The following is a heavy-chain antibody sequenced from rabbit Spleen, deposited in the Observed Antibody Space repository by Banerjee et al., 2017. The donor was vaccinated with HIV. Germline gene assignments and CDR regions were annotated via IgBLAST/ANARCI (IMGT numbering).Heavy chain of an antibody. Sequence: QSLEESGGDLVKPGASLRLTCTASGFSFSTNYWICWVRQAPGKGLEWIACDDGGSSGDIYYASWAKGRFTISKTSSTTVTLQMTSLTAADTATYFCARGSAAMTMVITGFYLNLWGPGTLVTVS. CDR2: DDGGSSGDI. D-gene: IGHD2-1*01. CDR3: ARGSAAMTMVITGFYLNL. J-gene: IGHJ4*01. CDR1: GFSFSTNYW. V-gene: IGHV1S40*01.